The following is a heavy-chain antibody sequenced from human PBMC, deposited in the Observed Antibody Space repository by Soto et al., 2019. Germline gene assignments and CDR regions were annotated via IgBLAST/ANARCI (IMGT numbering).Heavy chain of an antibody. V-gene: IGHV4-34*01. J-gene: IGHJ3*02. CDR2: INHSGST. D-gene: IGHD3-22*01. CDR1: GGSFSGYY. CDR3: ARRWLNMILVFITPGDAFDI. Sequence: SETLSLTCAVYGGSFSGYYWSWIRQPPGKGLEWVGEINHSGSTNYNPSLKSRVTISVDTSKNQFSLKLSSVTAADTAVYYCARRWLNMILVFITPGDAFDIWGQGKMVTVSS.